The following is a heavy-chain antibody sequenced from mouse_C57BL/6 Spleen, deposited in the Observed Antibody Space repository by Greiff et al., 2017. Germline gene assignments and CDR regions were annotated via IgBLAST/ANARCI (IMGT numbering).Heavy chain of an antibody. D-gene: IGHD1-1*01. J-gene: IGHJ4*01. CDR2: IYPGNSDT. CDR1: GYTFTSYW. Sequence: EVQLQQSGTVLARPGASVKMSCKTSGYTFTSYWMHWVKQRPGQGLEWIGAIYPGNSDTSYNQKFKGKAKLTAVTSASTAYMELSSLTNDDSAVYYCTRSPITTNAMDYWGQGTSVTVSS. CDR3: TRSPITTNAMDY. V-gene: IGHV1-5*01.